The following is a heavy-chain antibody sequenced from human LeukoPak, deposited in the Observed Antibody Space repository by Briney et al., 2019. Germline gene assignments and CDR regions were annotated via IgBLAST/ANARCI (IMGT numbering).Heavy chain of an antibody. D-gene: IGHD2-21*01. CDR3: AREESCGYFDY. CDR2: SNPTGSST. V-gene: IGHV1-46*01. Sequence: ASAKVSCKASGYTFTYYDMHWVRQAPGQGLEWMGLSNPTGSSTNYAQKFRGRVTMTRDTSTTTVYMELSSLRSEDTAVYYCAREESCGYFDYWGQGTLVTVSS. J-gene: IGHJ4*02. CDR1: GYTFTYYD.